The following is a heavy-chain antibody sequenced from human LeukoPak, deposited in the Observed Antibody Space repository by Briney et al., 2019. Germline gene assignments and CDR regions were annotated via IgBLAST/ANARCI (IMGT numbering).Heavy chain of an antibody. D-gene: IGHD2-2*01. CDR2: INHSGST. J-gene: IGHJ6*03. V-gene: IGHV4-34*01. CDR3: ERGGLVVPAATINYYYYMDV. Sequence: SETLSLTCAVYGGSLSGYYWSWIRQPPGKGLEWIGEINHSGSTNYNPSLKSRVTISVDTSKNQFSLKLSSVTAADTAVYYCERGGLVVPAATINYYYYMDVWGKGTTVTVSS. CDR1: GGSLSGYY.